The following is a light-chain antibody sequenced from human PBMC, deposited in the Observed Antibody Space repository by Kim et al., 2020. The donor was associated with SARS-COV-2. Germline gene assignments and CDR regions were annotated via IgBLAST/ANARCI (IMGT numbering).Light chain of an antibody. CDR2: EGS. Sequence: QSALTQPASVSGSPGQSITISCTGTSSDVGSYNLVSWYQQHPGKAPKLMIYEGSKRPSGVSNRFSGSKSGNTASLSISGLQAEDEADYYCCSYAVSSTYVSGTGNKVT. J-gene: IGLJ1*01. CDR1: SSDVGSYNL. CDR3: CSYAVSSTYV. V-gene: IGLV2-23*01.